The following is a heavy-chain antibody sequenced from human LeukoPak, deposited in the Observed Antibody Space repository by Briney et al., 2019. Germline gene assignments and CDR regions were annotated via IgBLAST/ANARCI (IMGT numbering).Heavy chain of an antibody. CDR2: ISWNSDSI. Sequence: GGSLRLSCAASGFTFGDYAMHWVRQAPGKGLEWVSGISWNSDSIGYADSVKGRFTISRDNAKNSLYLQMNSLGAEDTAVYYCARERHSTSWHYYMDVWGKGTTVTVSS. V-gene: IGHV3-9*01. D-gene: IGHD6-6*01. J-gene: IGHJ6*03. CDR1: GFTFGDYA. CDR3: ARERHSTSWHYYMDV.